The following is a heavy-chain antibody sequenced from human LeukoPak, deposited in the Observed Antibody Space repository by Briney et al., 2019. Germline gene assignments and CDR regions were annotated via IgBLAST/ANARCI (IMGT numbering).Heavy chain of an antibody. CDR3: AKYSSSYSSSWYERYYFDY. CDR1: GFTFSSYA. J-gene: IGHJ4*02. CDR2: ISASGGST. V-gene: IGHV3-23*01. D-gene: IGHD6-13*01. Sequence: GGSLRLSCAASGFTFSSYAMRWVRQAPGKGLEWVSAISASGGSTYYADSVKGRFTISRDNSKNTLYLQMNSLRAEDTAVYYCAKYSSSYSSSWYERYYFDYWGQGTLVTVSS.